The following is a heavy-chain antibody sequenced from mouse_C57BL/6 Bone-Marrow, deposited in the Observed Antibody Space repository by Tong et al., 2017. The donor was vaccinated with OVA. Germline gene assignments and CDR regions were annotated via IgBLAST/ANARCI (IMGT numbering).Heavy chain of an antibody. CDR2: ISSGSITI. CDR1: GFTFSSFG. D-gene: IGHD2-3*01. Sequence: EVQLQESGGGLVQPGGSRKLSCAASGFTFSSFGMHWVRQAPEKGLEWVAYISSGSITIYYADTVKGRFTISRDNPKNTLFLQMTSLRSEDTAMYYCARLLYDGYYYFDYWGQGTTLTVSS. CDR3: ARLLYDGYYYFDY. J-gene: IGHJ2*01. V-gene: IGHV5-17*02.